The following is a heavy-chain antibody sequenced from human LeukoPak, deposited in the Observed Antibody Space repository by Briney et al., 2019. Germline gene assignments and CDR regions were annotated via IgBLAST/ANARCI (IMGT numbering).Heavy chain of an antibody. D-gene: IGHD3-10*01. Sequence: ASVKVSCKASGYTFIGYYMHWVRQAPGQGLEWMGWINPNSGGTNYAQKFQGRVTMTRDTSISTAYMELSRLRSDDTAVYYCARISKGYYGSGSWYNWFDPWGQGTLVTVSS. J-gene: IGHJ5*02. CDR1: GYTFIGYY. V-gene: IGHV1-2*02. CDR3: ARISKGYYGSGSWYNWFDP. CDR2: INPNSGGT.